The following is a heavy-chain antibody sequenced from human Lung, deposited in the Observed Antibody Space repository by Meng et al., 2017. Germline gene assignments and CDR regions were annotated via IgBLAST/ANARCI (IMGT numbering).Heavy chain of an antibody. CDR3: ARDEDISAAGKLFGDY. CDR1: GYTFPDYW. J-gene: IGHJ4*02. CDR2: INPKSGDT. V-gene: IGHV1-2*06. Sequence: GLSGAEVKKPRASVKVSSKASGYTFPDYWLHWVRRAPGQGLEWMGRINPKSGDTHYAQRFQGRVTMTGDTSISTAYMELSGLRSDDTAMYYCARDEDISAAGKLFGDYWGQGTLVTVSS. D-gene: IGHD6-13*01.